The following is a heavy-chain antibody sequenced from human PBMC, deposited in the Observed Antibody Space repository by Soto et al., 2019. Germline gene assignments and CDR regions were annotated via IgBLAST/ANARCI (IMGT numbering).Heavy chain of an antibody. CDR1: GFSLSTSGMC. Sequence: GPTLVNPTQTLTLTCTFSGFSLSTSGMCVSWIRQPPGKALEWLARIDWDDDKYYSTSLKTRLTISKDTSKNQAVLTMTNMDPVDTATYYCSRTLVVATNPYYYYYMDVWGKGTTVTVSS. J-gene: IGHJ6*03. CDR2: IDWDDDK. CDR3: SRTLVVATNPYYYYYMDV. V-gene: IGHV2-70*11. D-gene: IGHD2-15*01.